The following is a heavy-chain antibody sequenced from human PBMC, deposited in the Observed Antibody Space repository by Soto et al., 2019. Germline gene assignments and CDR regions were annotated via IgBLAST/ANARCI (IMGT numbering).Heavy chain of an antibody. J-gene: IGHJ3*02. CDR1: GFTFSSYD. CDR2: IGTAGDT. V-gene: IGHV3-13*01. CDR3: ARAGVLDSSGYSLHDAFDI. D-gene: IGHD3-22*01. Sequence: EVQLVESGGGLVQPGGSLRLSCAASGFTFSSYDMHWVRQATGKGLEWVSAIGTAGDTYYPGSVKGRFTISRENAKNSLYLQMNSLRAEDTAVYYCARAGVLDSSGYSLHDAFDIWGQGTMVTVSS.